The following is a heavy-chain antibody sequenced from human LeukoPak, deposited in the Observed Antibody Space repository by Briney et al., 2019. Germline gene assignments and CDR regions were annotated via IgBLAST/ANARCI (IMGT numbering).Heavy chain of an antibody. CDR1: GFTVSSNF. J-gene: IGHJ4*02. D-gene: IGHD5-18*01. Sequence: GGSLRLSCAASGFTVSSNFMSWVRQAPGQGLELVSVIYSGGNTYYADSVRGRFTIFRNNSKNTLYLQMNSLRAEDTAMYYCARKYTYGLDWGQGTLVTVSS. CDR2: IYSGGNT. CDR3: ARKYTYGLD. V-gene: IGHV3-66*01.